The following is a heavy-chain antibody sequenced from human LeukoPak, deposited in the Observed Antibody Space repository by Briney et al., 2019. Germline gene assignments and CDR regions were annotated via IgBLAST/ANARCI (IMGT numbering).Heavy chain of an antibody. Sequence: GGSLRLSCAASGFTFSSYEMNWVRQAPGKGLEWVSYISSSGSTIYYADSVKGRFTISRDNAKNSLYLQMNSLRAEDTAVYYCARFVWGSPWFDPWGQGTLVTVSS. D-gene: IGHD3-16*01. J-gene: IGHJ5*02. CDR1: GFTFSSYE. CDR2: ISSSGSTI. V-gene: IGHV3-48*03. CDR3: ARFVWGSPWFDP.